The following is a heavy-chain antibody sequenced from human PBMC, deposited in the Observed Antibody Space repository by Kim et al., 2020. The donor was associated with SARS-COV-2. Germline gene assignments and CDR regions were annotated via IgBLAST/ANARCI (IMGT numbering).Heavy chain of an antibody. D-gene: IGHD2-15*01. CDR3: ARVRDCSGGSCYEEPYYFDY. CDR2: IYYSGST. J-gene: IGHJ4*02. V-gene: IGHV4-59*01. Sequence: SETLSLTCTVSGGSISSYYWSWIRQPPGKGLEWIGYIYYSGSTNYNPSLKSRVTISVDTSKNQFSLKLSSVTAADTAVYYCARVRDCSGGSCYEEPYYFDYWGQGTLVTVSS. CDR1: GGSISSYY.